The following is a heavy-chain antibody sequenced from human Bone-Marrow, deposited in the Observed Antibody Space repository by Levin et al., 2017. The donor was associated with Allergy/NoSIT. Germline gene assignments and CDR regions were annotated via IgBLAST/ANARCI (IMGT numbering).Heavy chain of an antibody. V-gene: IGHV3-15*01. CDR1: GFSFKNAW. CDR3: TSGDYDFWSGYYSFEF. Sequence: GGSLRLSCGASGFSFKNAWMNWVRQAPGKGLEWVGLIKTNADGGTIDYSAPVKGRFTISRDDSTNTLYLQMNSLKPEDTAVYYCTSGDYDFWSGYYSFEFWGQGTLVTVSS. CDR2: IKTNADGGTI. D-gene: IGHD3-3*01. J-gene: IGHJ4*02.